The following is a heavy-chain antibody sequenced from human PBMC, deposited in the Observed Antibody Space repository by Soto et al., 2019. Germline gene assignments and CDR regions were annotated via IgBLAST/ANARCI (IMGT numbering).Heavy chain of an antibody. D-gene: IGHD3-16*02. J-gene: IGHJ5*02. V-gene: IGHV1-69*01. CDR3: ASGLIVRNLYDSVWGSYRYGWFDP. Sequence: QVQLVQSGAEVKKPGSSVKVSCKASGGTFSSYAISWVRQAPGQGLEWMGGIIPIFGTANYAQKFQGRVTSTAAETTSTAYMELSSLSSEDTAVYYCASGLIVRNLYDSVWGSYRYGWFDPWGQGTLVTVSS. CDR1: GGTFSSYA. CDR2: IIPIFGTA.